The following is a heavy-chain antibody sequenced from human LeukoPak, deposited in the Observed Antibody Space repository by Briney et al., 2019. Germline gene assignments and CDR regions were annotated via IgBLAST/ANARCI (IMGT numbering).Heavy chain of an antibody. CDR3: ATNPGGYCSSSSCYWEAP. J-gene: IGHJ5*02. D-gene: IGHD2-2*01. V-gene: IGHV4-34*01. CDR2: INHCGST. Sequence: PSESLSLTCAVYGGSFSGYYWSWIRQSPGKGLEWIGEINHCGSTNYNPSLKSRVTISVDTSRNQFSLTLSSVTAADTAVYYCATNPGGYCSSSSCYWEAPWGQGTLVTVSS. CDR1: GGSFSGYY.